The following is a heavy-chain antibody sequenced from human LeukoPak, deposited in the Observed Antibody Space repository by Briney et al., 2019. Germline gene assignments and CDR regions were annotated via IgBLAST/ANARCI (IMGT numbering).Heavy chain of an antibody. J-gene: IGHJ6*03. CDR3: ARVREVLMMYAPYYYYYYMDV. V-gene: IGHV1-69*05. Sequence: ASVKVSCKASGGTFSSYAISWVRQAPGQGLEWMGGIIPIFGTANYAQKFQGRVTITTDESTSTAYMELSSLRSEDTAVYYCARVREVLMMYAPYYYYYYMDVWGKGTTVTVSS. CDR1: GGTFSSYA. D-gene: IGHD2-8*01. CDR2: IIPIFGTA.